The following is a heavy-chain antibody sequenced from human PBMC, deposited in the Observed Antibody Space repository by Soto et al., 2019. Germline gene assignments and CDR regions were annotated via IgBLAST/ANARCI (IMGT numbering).Heavy chain of an antibody. D-gene: IGHD3-10*01. V-gene: IGHV3-48*01. CDR1: GFTFSSYS. CDR2: ISGSSTTI. CDR3: ARGHMVRGVIHGPALFDY. J-gene: IGHJ4*02. Sequence: GGSLRLSCAASGFTFSSYSMNWVRQAPGKGLEWVSYISGSSTTIYYADSVKGRFTISRDNAKNSLYLEMNSLRAEDTAVYYCARGHMVRGVIHGPALFDYWGQGTLVTVSS.